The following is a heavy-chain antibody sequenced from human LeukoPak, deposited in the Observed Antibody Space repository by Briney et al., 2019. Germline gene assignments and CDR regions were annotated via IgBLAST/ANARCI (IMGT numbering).Heavy chain of an antibody. CDR3: ARATYSGSFDY. Sequence: SETLSLTCTVSGYSISSGYYWDWIRQPPGKGLEWIGSIYHSGSTYYNPSLKSRVTISVDTSMNQFSLKLSSVTAADTAVYYCARATYSGSFDYWGQGTLVTVSS. V-gene: IGHV4-38-2*02. D-gene: IGHD1-26*01. J-gene: IGHJ4*02. CDR2: IYHSGST. CDR1: GYSISSGYY.